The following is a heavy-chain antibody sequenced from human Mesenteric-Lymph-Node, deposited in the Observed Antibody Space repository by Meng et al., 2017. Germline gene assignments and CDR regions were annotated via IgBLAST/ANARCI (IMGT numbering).Heavy chain of an antibody. CDR1: GFTFGDYA. CDR3: ARSYYDASGSYYIFDY. V-gene: IGHV3-48*03. D-gene: IGHD3-10*01. CDR2: ISSSGNNK. J-gene: IGHJ4*02. Sequence: GGSLRLSCTASGFTFGDYAMSWFRQAPGKGLEWASYISSSGNNKYYADSVKGRFSISRDNTKNSLYLQMNSLRAEDTAVYYCARSYYDASGSYYIFDYWGQGTLVTVSS.